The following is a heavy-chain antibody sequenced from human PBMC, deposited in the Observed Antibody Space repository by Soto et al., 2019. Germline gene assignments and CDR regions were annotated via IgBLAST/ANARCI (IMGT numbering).Heavy chain of an antibody. J-gene: IGHJ4*02. D-gene: IGHD3-22*01. Sequence: QVQLVQSGAEVRKPGSSVKVSCKASGGTFSRHAISWVRQPPGQGLEWMGGIIPIFGTANHAQKFQGRVTIIADESTSTVYMELCSLRSEDTAMYYCARGWGYDSNDYYYAYWGQGTLVIVSS. V-gene: IGHV1-69*01. CDR2: IIPIFGTA. CDR3: ARGWGYDSNDYYYAY. CDR1: GGTFSRHA.